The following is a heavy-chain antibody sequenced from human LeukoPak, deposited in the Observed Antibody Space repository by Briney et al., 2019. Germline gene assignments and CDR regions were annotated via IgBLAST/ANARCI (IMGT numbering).Heavy chain of an antibody. V-gene: IGHV4-4*07. J-gene: IGHJ5*02. CDR3: ARDDFWSGYYMPRTFDP. D-gene: IGHD3-3*01. CDR1: GGSISSYY. Sequence: SETLSLTCTVSGGSISSYYWSWIRQPAGKGLEWIGRIYTSGSTNYNPSLKSRVTMSVDMSKNQFSLKLSSVTAADTAVYYCARDDFWSGYYMPRTFDPWGQGTLVTVSS. CDR2: IYTSGST.